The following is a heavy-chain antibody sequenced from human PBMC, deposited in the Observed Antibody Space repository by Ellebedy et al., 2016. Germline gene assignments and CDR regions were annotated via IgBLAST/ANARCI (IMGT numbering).Heavy chain of an antibody. D-gene: IGHD6-19*01. Sequence: GESLKISXAASGFTFSSYGMHWVRQAPGKGLEWVAVISYDGSNKYYADSVKGRFTISRDNSKNTLYLQMNSLRAEDTAVYYCAKDLVVWAGIDYWGQGTLVTVSS. CDR3: AKDLVVWAGIDY. V-gene: IGHV3-30*18. CDR2: ISYDGSNK. J-gene: IGHJ4*02. CDR1: GFTFSSYG.